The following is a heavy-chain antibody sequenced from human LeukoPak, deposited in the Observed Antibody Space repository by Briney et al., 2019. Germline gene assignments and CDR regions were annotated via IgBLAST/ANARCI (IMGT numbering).Heavy chain of an antibody. V-gene: IGHV4-34*01. J-gene: IGHJ4*02. CDR2: INHSGST. CDR1: GGSFSGYY. CDR3: ARGGYSYGGHADY. Sequence: PSETLSLTCAVYGGSFSGYYWSWIRQPPGKGLEWIGEINHSGSTNYNPSLKSRVTISVDTSKNQFSLKLSSVTAADTAVYYCARGGYSYGGHADYWGQGTLVTVSS. D-gene: IGHD5-18*01.